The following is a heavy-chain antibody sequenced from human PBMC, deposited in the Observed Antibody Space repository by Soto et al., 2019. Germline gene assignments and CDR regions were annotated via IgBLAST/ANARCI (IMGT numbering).Heavy chain of an antibody. Sequence: GGSLRLSCTASGFAFSSYAMSWVRQAPGKGLEWVSAISGSGGSTYYADSVKGRFTVSRDNSKNTLYLQMNSLRAEDTAVYYCAKDMGFYYDSSGPYDYWGQGTLVTVSS. CDR1: GFAFSSYA. CDR2: ISGSGGST. CDR3: AKDMGFYYDSSGPYDY. V-gene: IGHV3-23*01. J-gene: IGHJ4*02. D-gene: IGHD3-22*01.